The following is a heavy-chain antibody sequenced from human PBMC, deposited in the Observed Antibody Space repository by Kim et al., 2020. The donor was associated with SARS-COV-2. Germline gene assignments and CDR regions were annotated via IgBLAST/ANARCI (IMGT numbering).Heavy chain of an antibody. V-gene: IGHV3-30*18. CDR1: GFTFSSYG. CDR3: VKDRAPPRYSSGWTYYYYGMDV. J-gene: IGHJ6*02. D-gene: IGHD6-19*01. CDR2: ISYDGSNK. Sequence: GGSLRLSCAASGFTFSSYGMHWVRQAPGKGLEWVAVISYDGSNKNYADSVKGRLTISRDNSKNTLYLQMNSLRAEDTAVYYCVKDRAPPRYSSGWTYYYYGMDVWGQGTTVTVSS.